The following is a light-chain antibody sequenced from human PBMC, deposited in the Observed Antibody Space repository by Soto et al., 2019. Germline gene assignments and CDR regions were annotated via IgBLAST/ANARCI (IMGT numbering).Light chain of an antibody. V-gene: IGKV1-39*01. CDR3: QQSYTSPAFT. CDR1: QSIGNF. Sequence: DIPMTQSPSSLSASIGDRVSITCRASQSIGNFLNWYQQKPGKVPKLLIYAASNLHSGVPSRFSGSGSGTEFTLTISSLQLEDFAAYYCQQSYTSPAFTFGPGTRVNAK. CDR2: AAS. J-gene: IGKJ3*01.